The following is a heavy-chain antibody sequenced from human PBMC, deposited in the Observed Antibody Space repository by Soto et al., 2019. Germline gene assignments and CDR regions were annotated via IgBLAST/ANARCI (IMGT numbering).Heavy chain of an antibody. V-gene: IGHV2-5*01. CDR3: AQRRAWSSQGYDRFAP. D-gene: IGHD3-9*01. Sequence: GSGATLVNPTQTLTLTCAFSGFSLSTYGVRAGWIRQPPRMALEWLAIISWIDEEHYSPSLMNRLTITKDTSKNQVVLTMTNMDPVHTAKYYCAQRRAWSSQGYDRFAPWGHRRLAAVSS. CDR2: ISWIDEE. CDR1: GFSLSTYGVR. J-gene: IGHJ5*02.